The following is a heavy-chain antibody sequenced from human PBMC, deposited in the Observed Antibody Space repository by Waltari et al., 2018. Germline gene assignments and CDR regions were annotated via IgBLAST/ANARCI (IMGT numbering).Heavy chain of an antibody. CDR2: IYPGDSDT. V-gene: IGHV5-51*01. Sequence: EVQLVQSGAEVKKPGESLKISCKGSGYSFTSYWIGWVRQMPGKGLEWMGIIYPGDSDTRYSPSFQGQVTISADKSISTAYLQWSSLKASDTAMYYCARQRSFSIGSGWVFHAFDIWGQGTMVTVSS. CDR3: ARQRSFSIGSGWVFHAFDI. CDR1: GYSFTSYW. J-gene: IGHJ3*02. D-gene: IGHD6-19*01.